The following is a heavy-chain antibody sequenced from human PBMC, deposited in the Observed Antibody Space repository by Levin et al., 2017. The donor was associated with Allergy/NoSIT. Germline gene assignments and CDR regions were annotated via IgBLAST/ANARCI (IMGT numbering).Heavy chain of an antibody. CDR1: GFSLSPNGMC. J-gene: IGHJ6*02. Sequence: ESGPTLVKPPETLTLTCTFSGFSLSPNGMCVSWVRQPPGKALEWLAHIDLDGDKYYTTSLKTRLTISKDTSKNQVVLRMTNMDPADTATYFCARIRISSAAAYGMDVWGQGTTVTVSS. V-gene: IGHV2-70*20. D-gene: IGHD2-15*01. CDR3: ARIRISSAAAYGMDV. CDR2: IDLDGDK.